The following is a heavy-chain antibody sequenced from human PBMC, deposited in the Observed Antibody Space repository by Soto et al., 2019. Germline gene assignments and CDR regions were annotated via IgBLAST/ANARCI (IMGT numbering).Heavy chain of an antibody. CDR2: IYHSGST. V-gene: IGHV4-30-2*06. J-gene: IGHJ4*02. D-gene: IGHD5-12*01. CDR1: GGSISSGGYS. CDR3: ASGWVATMTFDY. Sequence: SETLSLTCAACGGSISSGGYSGSWIRQSPGKGLEWIGYIYHSGSTYYNPSLKSRVTISVDRSKNQCSLKLSSVTAADTAVYYCASGWVATMTFDYWGQGTLVTVSS.